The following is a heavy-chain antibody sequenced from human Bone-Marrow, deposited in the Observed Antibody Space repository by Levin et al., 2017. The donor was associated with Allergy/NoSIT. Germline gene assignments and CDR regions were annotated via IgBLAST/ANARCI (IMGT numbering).Heavy chain of an antibody. Sequence: GESLKISCQGSGYSFTSYWIGWVRQMPGKGLEWMGIIYPGDSDTRYSPSFQGQVTISADKSISTAYLQWSSLKASDTAMYYCARYIVSGGIVVVPAATYYFDYWGQGTLVTVSS. V-gene: IGHV5-51*01. CDR3: ARYIVSGGIVVVPAATYYFDY. CDR2: IYPGDSDT. D-gene: IGHD2-2*01. CDR1: GYSFTSYW. J-gene: IGHJ4*02.